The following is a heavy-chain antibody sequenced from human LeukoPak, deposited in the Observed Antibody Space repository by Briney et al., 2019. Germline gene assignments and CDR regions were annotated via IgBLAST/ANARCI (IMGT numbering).Heavy chain of an antibody. CDR1: GGSNSSSSYS. J-gene: IGHJ4*02. Sequence: KTSETLSLTCTVSGGSNSSSSYSWGWIRQPPGKGLEWIGSIYYSGSTYYNPSLKSRVTISVDTSKNQFSLKLSSVTAADTAVYYCARHKAGVVVPAYYFDYWGQGTLVTVSS. CDR3: ARHKAGVVVPAYYFDY. V-gene: IGHV4-39*01. CDR2: IYYSGST. D-gene: IGHD2-2*01.